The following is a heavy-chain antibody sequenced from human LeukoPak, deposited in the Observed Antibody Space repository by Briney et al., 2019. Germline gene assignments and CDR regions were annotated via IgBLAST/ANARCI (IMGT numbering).Heavy chain of an antibody. D-gene: IGHD4-11*01. Sequence: GGSLRLSCAASGFTFSSYGMHWVRQAPGKGLEWVAVISYDGSNKYYADSVKGRFTISRDNSKNTLYLQMNSLRAEDTAVYFCARGGLQSKYVRGLQLWGQGTLVTVSS. V-gene: IGHV3-30*03. CDR1: GFTFSSYG. J-gene: IGHJ1*01. CDR2: ISYDGSNK. CDR3: ARGGLQSKYVRGLQL.